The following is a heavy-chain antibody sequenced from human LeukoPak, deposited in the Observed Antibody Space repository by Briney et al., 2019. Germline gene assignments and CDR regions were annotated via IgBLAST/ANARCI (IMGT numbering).Heavy chain of an antibody. D-gene: IGHD3-3*01. CDR1: GFTFSSYA. CDR2: ISGSGGST. CDR3: AKAIRITIFGGFDAFDI. Sequence: GGSLRLSCAASGFTFSSYAMSWVRQAPGKGLEWVSAISGSGGSTYYADSVKGRFTISRDNSKNTLYLQMNSLRAEDTAVYYCAKAIRITIFGGFDAFDIWGQGTMVTVSS. J-gene: IGHJ3*02. V-gene: IGHV3-23*01.